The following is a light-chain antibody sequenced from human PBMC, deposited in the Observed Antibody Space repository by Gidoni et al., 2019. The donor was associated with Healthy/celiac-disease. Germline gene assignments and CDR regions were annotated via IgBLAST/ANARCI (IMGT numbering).Light chain of an antibody. CDR3: QHHKSYLRT. CDR2: KAS. Sequence: DIQMTQSPSTLSASVGDRVTITCRASQSISIWLAWYQQTPGKAPKLLIYKASPLESGVPARIIGSGCGTTVFLTISSRQPDDVVTYYCQHHKSYLRTFGGGTKVGIK. V-gene: IGKV1-5*03. CDR1: QSISIW. J-gene: IGKJ4*02.